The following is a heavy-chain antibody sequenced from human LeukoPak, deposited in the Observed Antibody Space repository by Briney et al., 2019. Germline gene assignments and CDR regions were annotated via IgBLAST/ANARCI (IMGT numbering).Heavy chain of an antibody. J-gene: IGHJ4*02. CDR2: INLDGTEE. CDR1: GFVFSTYW. D-gene: IGHD3/OR15-3a*01. V-gene: IGHV3-7*01. Sequence: GGSLRLSCAASGFVFSTYWMTWVRQAPGKGLEWVANINLDGTEEHYVDSSLKGRFTISRDNAKNSLYLQMASLRVEDTAVYYCASGRHDFLHWGQGTLVTVSS. CDR3: ASGRHDFLH.